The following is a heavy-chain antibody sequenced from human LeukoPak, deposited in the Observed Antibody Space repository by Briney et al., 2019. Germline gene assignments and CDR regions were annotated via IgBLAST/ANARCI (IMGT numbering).Heavy chain of an antibody. CDR2: IKQDGSEK. J-gene: IGHJ4*02. D-gene: IGHD6-13*01. CDR1: GFTFSSYW. Sequence: GGSLRLSCAASGFTFSSYWMSWVRQAPGKGLEWVANIKQDGSEKYYVDSVKGRFTISRDNAKNTLFLQVNSLRAEDTAVYYCAKSHTSYSSSWSVSYYFDYWGQGTQVTVSS. V-gene: IGHV3-7*01. CDR3: AKSHTSYSSSWSVSYYFDY.